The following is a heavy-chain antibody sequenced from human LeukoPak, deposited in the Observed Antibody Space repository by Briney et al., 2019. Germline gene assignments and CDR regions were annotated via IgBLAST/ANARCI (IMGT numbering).Heavy chain of an antibody. CDR1: GVSISSGDYY. D-gene: IGHD3-22*01. Sequence: PSETLSLTCTVSGVSISSGDYYWSWIRQPPGKGLEWIGYIYYSGSTYYSPSLKSRVTISVDTSKNQLSLKLSSVTAADTAVYYCARPYYYDSRIDPWGQGTLVTVSS. CDR3: ARPYYYDSRIDP. V-gene: IGHV4-30-4*01. J-gene: IGHJ5*02. CDR2: IYYSGST.